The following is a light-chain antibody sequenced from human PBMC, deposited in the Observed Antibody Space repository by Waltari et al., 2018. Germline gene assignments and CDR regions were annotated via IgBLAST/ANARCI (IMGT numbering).Light chain of an antibody. CDR1: DSNIGKNT. J-gene: IGLJ1*01. CDR3: ASLHNSMNAYV. CDR2: NNN. V-gene: IGLV1-44*01. Sequence: QSVLTQPPSVSGAPGQRVTISCSGSDSNIGKNTVNWYQQLPGTAPRFLISNNNQRPSGVPDRFSGSKSGTSASLAISGLQSEDEADYYCASLHNSMNAYVFGTGTKVTVL.